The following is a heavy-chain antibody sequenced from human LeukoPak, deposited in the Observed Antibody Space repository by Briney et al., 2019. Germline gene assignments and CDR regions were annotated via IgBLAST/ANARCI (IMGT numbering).Heavy chain of an antibody. J-gene: IGHJ4*02. CDR3: AKGAGYGGNSGEEWYYFDY. V-gene: IGHV3-23*01. CDR2: ISGSGGST. CDR1: GFTFSSYA. Sequence: PGGSLRLSCAASGFTFSSYAMSWVRQAPGKGLEWVSAISGSGGSTYYADSVKGRFTISRDNSKNTLYLQMNSLRAEGTAVYYCAKGAGYGGNSGEEWYYFDYWGQGTLVTVSS. D-gene: IGHD4-23*01.